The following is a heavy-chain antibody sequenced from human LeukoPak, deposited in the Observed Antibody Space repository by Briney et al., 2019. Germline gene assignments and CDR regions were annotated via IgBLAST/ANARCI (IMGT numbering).Heavy chain of an antibody. D-gene: IGHD2-2*01. J-gene: IGHJ6*03. Sequence: GGSLRLSCAASGFTFSSYGMHWVRQAPGKGLEWGAFLRYGGSNKYYADSVKGRFTISRDNSKNTLYLQMNSLRAEDTAVYYCAKTGYCSSTSCRPYYYYYMDVWGKGTTVTVSS. CDR3: AKTGYCSSTSCRPYYYYYMDV. CDR1: GFTFSSYG. V-gene: IGHV3-30*02. CDR2: LRYGGSNK.